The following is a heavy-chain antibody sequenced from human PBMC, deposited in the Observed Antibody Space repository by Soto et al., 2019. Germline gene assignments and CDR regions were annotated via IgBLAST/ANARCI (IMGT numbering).Heavy chain of an antibody. V-gene: IGHV4-30-4*01. CDR1: GGSISSGDYY. CDR2: IYYSGST. Sequence: QVQLQESGPGLVKPSQTLSLTCTVSGGSISSGDYYWSWIRQPPGKGLEWIGYIYYSGSTYYNPSLKSRVTISVDTSKNQFSLKLSSVTAADTAVYYCARDRRGDCISTSCYGYYGMDVWGQGTTVTVSS. D-gene: IGHD2-2*01. CDR3: ARDRRGDCISTSCYGYYGMDV. J-gene: IGHJ6*02.